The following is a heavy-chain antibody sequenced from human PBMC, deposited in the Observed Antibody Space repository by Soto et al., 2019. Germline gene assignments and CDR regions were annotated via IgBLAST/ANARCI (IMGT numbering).Heavy chain of an antibody. CDR1: GFTFSSYA. Sequence: VGSLRLSCAASGFTFSSYAMSWVRQAPGKGLEWVSAISGSGGSTYYADSVKGRFTISRDNSKNTLYLQMNSLRAEDTAVYYCAKFGGGQPVYYYYGMDVWGKGTTVTGSS. CDR2: ISGSGGST. D-gene: IGHD3-16*01. J-gene: IGHJ6*04. CDR3: AKFGGGQPVYYYYGMDV. V-gene: IGHV3-23*01.